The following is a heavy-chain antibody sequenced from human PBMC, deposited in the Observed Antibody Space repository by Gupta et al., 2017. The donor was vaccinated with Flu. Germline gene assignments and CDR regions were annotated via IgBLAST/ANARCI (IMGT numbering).Heavy chain of an antibody. D-gene: IGHD3-22*01. J-gene: IGHJ3*02. CDR2: IYSGGST. Sequence: EVQLVESGGGLVQPGGSLRLSCAASGFTVSSNYMSWVRQAPGKGLEWVSVIYSGGSTYYADSVKGRFTISRDNSKNTLYLQMNSLRAEDTAVYYCARPAYYYDTSDDAFDIWGQGTMVTVSS. V-gene: IGHV3-66*02. CDR3: ARPAYYYDTSDDAFDI. CDR1: GFTVSSNY.